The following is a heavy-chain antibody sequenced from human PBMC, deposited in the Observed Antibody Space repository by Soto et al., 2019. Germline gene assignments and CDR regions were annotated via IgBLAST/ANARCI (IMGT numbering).Heavy chain of an antibody. V-gene: IGHV3-30*18. CDR1: GFTFSDYA. J-gene: IGHJ4*02. CDR3: AKGGRRWLVTSDFNY. D-gene: IGHD6-19*01. Sequence: VQLVESGGGVVQPGRSLRLSCAASGFTFSDYAMHWVRQAPGKGLEWVAVVSHDGRNTHYADSVKGRFTISRDSSKNTVSLKMTSLRAEDTVVYYCAKGGRRWLVTSDFNYWGQGALVTVSS. CDR2: VSHDGRNT.